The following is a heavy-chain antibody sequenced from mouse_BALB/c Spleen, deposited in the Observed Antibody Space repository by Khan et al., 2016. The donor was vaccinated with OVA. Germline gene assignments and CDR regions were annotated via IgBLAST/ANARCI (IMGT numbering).Heavy chain of an antibody. D-gene: IGHD1-1*01. CDR2: INPSTGYS. V-gene: IGHV1-7*01. CDR3: ANHGSSSAWFAY. CDR1: GYTFTSYW. Sequence: QVQLKQSGAELAKPGASVKMSCKASGYTFTSYWMHWVKQRPGQGLEWIGYINPSTGYSEYNQKFKDKATLTADKSSGTAYMQLSSLTSDDSAVYYCANHGSSSAWFAYWGQGTLVTVSA. J-gene: IGHJ3*01.